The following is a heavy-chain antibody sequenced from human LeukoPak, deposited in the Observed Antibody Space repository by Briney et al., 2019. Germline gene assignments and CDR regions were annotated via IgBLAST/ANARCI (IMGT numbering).Heavy chain of an antibody. CDR1: GFTFSSYG. J-gene: IGHJ4*02. CDR3: AKDPSLGIGYYFDY. CDR2: IRYDGSNK. Sequence: PGGSLRLSCAASGFTFSSYGMHWVRQAPGKGLEWVAFIRYDGSNKYYADSVKGRFTVSRDNSKNTLYLQMSSLRAEDTAVYYCAKDPSLGIGYYFDYWGQGTLVTVSS. V-gene: IGHV3-30*02. D-gene: IGHD7-27*01.